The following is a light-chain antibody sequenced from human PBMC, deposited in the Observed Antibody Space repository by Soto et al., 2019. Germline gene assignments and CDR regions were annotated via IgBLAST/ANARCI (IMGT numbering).Light chain of an antibody. J-gene: IGKJ1*01. CDR1: QSISDS. V-gene: IGKV1-5*03. Sequence: DIQMTQSPSTLSASVGDRVTITCRASQSISDSLAWYQQKPGKAPKLLIYEASNLKSGVPSRFSGSGSGTEYTLTISSLQPDDFASYYFQRYNGYWTFGQGTKVEIK. CDR3: QRYNGYWT. CDR2: EAS.